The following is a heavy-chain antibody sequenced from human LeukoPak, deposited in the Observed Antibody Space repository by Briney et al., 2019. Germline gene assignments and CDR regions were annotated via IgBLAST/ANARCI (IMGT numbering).Heavy chain of an antibody. V-gene: IGHV4-30-2*01. CDR3: ATGTNYYDKQT. Sequence: SETLSLTCTVSGGSISSGGYYWSWIRQPPGKGLEWIGYIYHSGSTYYNPSLKSRVTISVDRSKNQFSLKLSSVTAADTAVYYCATGTNYYDKQTWGQGTLVTVSS. CDR1: GGSISSGGYY. D-gene: IGHD3-9*01. CDR2: IYHSGST. J-gene: IGHJ4*02.